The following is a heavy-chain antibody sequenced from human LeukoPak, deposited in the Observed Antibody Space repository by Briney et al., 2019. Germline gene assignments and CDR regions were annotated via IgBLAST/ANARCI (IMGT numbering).Heavy chain of an antibody. CDR3: ARVGHYYDSSGYFDY. J-gene: IGHJ4*02. V-gene: IGHV1-46*01. D-gene: IGHD3-22*01. CDR2: INPSGGST. Sequence: ASAKVSCKASGYTFTSYYMHWVRQAPGQGLEWMGIINPSGGSTSYAQKFQGRVTMTRDTSTSTVYMELSSLRSEDTAVYYCARVGHYYDSSGYFDYWGQGTLVTVSS. CDR1: GYTFTSYY.